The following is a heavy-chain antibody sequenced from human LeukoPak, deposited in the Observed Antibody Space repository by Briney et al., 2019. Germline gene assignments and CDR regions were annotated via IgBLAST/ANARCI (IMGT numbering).Heavy chain of an antibody. CDR3: ARAPLLKVVTYRVPYYFYYMDV. J-gene: IGHJ6*03. Sequence: PSETLSLTCAVSGASISSSNYYWGWVRQSPGKGLEWIGNIYSSGNTYYNASLKSRVTISVDTSKNQFSLKLSSVTAADTAVYYCARAPLLKVVTYRVPYYFYYMDVWGKGTSVTVSS. D-gene: IGHD4-23*01. V-gene: IGHV4-39*07. CDR2: IYSSGNT. CDR1: GASISSSNYY.